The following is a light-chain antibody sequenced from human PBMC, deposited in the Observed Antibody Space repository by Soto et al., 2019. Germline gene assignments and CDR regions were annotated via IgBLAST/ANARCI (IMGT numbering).Light chain of an antibody. V-gene: IGKV3-20*01. Sequence: EIVLTKSPGTLSLSQGEGATLSCRASQSVSSSYFAWYQQKPGQAPRLLIYGASSRATGIPDRFSGSGSGADLTLTISSREPEYVSVYECPKDRGAACTVGQWTKVETK. J-gene: IGKJ1*01. CDR1: QSVSSSY. CDR2: GAS. CDR3: PKDRGAACT.